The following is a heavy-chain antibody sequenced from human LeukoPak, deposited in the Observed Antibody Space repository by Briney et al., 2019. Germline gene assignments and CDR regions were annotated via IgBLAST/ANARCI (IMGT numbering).Heavy chain of an antibody. Sequence: QPGGSLRLSCAASGFTFSSYGMRWVRQAPGEGLGWVAFIRDNENKTFYADSVKGGFTTSRDNSKNTLYLQMNSLRAEDTALYYCAKSVIPNSYQGTYYMDVWGKGTTVTVFS. CDR3: AKSVIPNSYQGTYYMDV. J-gene: IGHJ6*03. D-gene: IGHD3-16*02. V-gene: IGHV3-30*02. CDR2: IRDNENKT. CDR1: GFTFSSYG.